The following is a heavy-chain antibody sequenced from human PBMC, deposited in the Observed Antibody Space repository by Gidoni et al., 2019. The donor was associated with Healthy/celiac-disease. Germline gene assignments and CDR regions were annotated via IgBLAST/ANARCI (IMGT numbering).Heavy chain of an antibody. V-gene: IGHV1-69*04. Sequence: VQLVQSGAESKKPVSSVPVSCKASVCTFSSSAISWVRQAPGEGLEWMGRIIPSLGIANYAQKFQGRVTITADKSTSTAYMELSSLRSEDTAVYDCARGGAVCGGDCPWGQGTLVTVSS. CDR1: VCTFSSSA. CDR2: IIPSLGIA. D-gene: IGHD2-21*01. CDR3: ARGGAVCGGDCP. J-gene: IGHJ5*02.